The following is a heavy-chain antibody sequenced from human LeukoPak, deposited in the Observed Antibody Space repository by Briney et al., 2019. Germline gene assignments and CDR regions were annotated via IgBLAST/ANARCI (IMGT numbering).Heavy chain of an antibody. Sequence: SETLSLTCAVSTYSISSDYHWAWIRQPPGKGLEWIGSIYHTGRTYYNPAHRTRVTILVDTSKNHFSLRLSSATASDTAVYFCARHVSGNLWYFDDWGQGTLVTVSS. CDR2: IYHTGRT. J-gene: IGHJ4*02. D-gene: IGHD1-26*01. V-gene: IGHV4-38-2*01. CDR3: ARHVSGNLWYFDD. CDR1: TYSISSDYH.